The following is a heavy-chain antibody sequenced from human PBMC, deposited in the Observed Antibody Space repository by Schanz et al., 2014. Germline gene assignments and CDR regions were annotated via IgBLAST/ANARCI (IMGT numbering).Heavy chain of an antibody. CDR2: INGYNGHT. D-gene: IGHD1-1*01. Sequence: QVQLVQSGAEVKKPGASVKVSCKASGYTFSSYGITWVRQAPGQGLEWMGWINGYNGHTLYAQKFQGRVTMTTDTSTSTAYMELRSLRSDDTAVYYCARDHVATTDYDYFFYYLDVWATGITVIVSS. CDR3: ARDHVATTDYDYFFYYLDV. V-gene: IGHV1-18*01. J-gene: IGHJ6*03. CDR1: GYTFSSYG.